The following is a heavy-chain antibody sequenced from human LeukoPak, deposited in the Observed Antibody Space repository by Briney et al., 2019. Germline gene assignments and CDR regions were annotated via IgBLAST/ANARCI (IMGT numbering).Heavy chain of an antibody. CDR1: GFTFSSYG. CDR3: AKGPPRNYYGSGSSSAAGYYFDY. Sequence: GGSLRLSCAASGFTFSSYGMHWVRQAPGKGLEWVAVISYDGSNKYYADSVKGRFTISRDNSKNTLYLQMNSLRAEDTAVYYCAKGPPRNYYGSGSSSAAGYYFDYWGQGTLVTVSS. V-gene: IGHV3-30*18. CDR2: ISYDGSNK. J-gene: IGHJ4*02. D-gene: IGHD3-10*01.